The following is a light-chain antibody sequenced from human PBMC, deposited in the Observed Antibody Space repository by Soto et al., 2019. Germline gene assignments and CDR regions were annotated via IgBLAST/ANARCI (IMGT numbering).Light chain of an antibody. V-gene: IGLV2-23*02. CDR2: EVS. Sequence: QSVLTQPASVSGSPGQSITISCPGTSGDVGSYNLVSWYQQHPGKAPKLMIYEVSKRPSGVSNRFSGSKSGNTASLTISGLQAEDEADYYCCSYAGSSTSLYVFGTGTKVTVL. J-gene: IGLJ1*01. CDR3: CSYAGSSTSLYV. CDR1: SGDVGSYNL.